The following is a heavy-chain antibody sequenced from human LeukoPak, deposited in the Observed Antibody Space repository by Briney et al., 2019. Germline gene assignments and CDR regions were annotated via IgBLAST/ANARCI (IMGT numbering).Heavy chain of an antibody. CDR1: GFAFDDSA. J-gene: IGHJ4*02. CDR2: ISWHGGNP. D-gene: IGHD2/OR15-2a*01. V-gene: IGHV3-43*01. CDR3: VKAVVGGQGAFYYDF. Sequence: GGSLRLSCTAPGFAFDDSAMHWVRHSPEGGLEWVSLISWHGGNPYYSDSVKGRFAISRDNTKRSLSLHMTSLKREDTALYYCVKAVVGGQGAFYYDFWSQGTLVTVSS.